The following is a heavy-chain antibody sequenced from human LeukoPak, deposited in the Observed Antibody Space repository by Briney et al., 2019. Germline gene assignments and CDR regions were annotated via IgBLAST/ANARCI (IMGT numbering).Heavy chain of an antibody. CDR1: GYPFTSFG. CDR2: ISGNKGDT. D-gene: IGHD4-17*01. J-gene: IGHJ3*02. CDR3: ARGSYGEVAFDI. Sequence: ASVKVSCKASGYPFTSFGISWVRQAPGQGLEWMGCISGNKGDTIHAQKVQGRVTMTTDRSTSTTHMELRSLRPDDTAVYYCARGSYGEVAFDIWGQGTMVTVSS. V-gene: IGHV1-18*01.